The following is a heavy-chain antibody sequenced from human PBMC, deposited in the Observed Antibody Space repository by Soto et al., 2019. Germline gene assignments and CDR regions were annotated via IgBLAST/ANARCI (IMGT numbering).Heavy chain of an antibody. CDR2: IYSGGST. Sequence: EVQLVESRGGLVQPGGSLRLSCAASGFTVSSNYMSWVRQAPGKGLEWVSVIYSGGSTYYADSVKGRFTISRDNSENTLYLQMNSLRAEDTAVYYCARTCSGGTCSFDYWGQGTLVTVSS. CDR3: ARTCSGGTCSFDY. V-gene: IGHV3-66*01. D-gene: IGHD2-15*01. CDR1: GFTVSSNY. J-gene: IGHJ4*02.